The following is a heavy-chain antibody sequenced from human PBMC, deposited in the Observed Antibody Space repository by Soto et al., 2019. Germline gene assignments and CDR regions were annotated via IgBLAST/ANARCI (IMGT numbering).Heavy chain of an antibody. J-gene: IGHJ4*02. CDR2: INTDGTTT. D-gene: IGHD2-8*01. V-gene: IGHV3-74*01. CDR1: GFTFSSFW. CDR3: ARGCSSGACYGSH. Sequence: EVQLVESGGGLVQPGGSLRLSCAASGFTFSSFWMHWVRQAPGEGLVWVSRINTDGTTTNYADSAKGRFTISRDNAKNTLCLQMNSLRAEDTAVYYCARGCSSGACYGSHWGQGALVTVSS.